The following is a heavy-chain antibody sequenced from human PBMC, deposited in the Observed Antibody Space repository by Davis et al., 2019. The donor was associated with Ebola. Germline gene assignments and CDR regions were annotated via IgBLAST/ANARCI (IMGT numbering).Heavy chain of an antibody. CDR3: ARGRFTMVRGVDY. V-gene: IGHV4-34*01. Sequence: ESLKISCAASGFTFSGYYWSWIRQPPGKGLEWIGEINHSGSTNYNPSLKSRVTISVDTSKNQFSLKLSSVTAADTAVYYCARGRFTMVRGVDYWGQGTLVTVSS. CDR1: GFTFSGYY. CDR2: INHSGST. J-gene: IGHJ4*02. D-gene: IGHD3-10*01.